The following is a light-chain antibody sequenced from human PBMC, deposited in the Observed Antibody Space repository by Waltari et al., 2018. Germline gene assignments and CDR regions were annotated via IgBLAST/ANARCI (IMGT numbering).Light chain of an antibody. V-gene: IGKV1-5*03. J-gene: IGKJ2*03. CDR3: QQYDTYYS. CDR2: KAS. Sequence: DIQLTQSPSTLSASVGDRVTITCRAIQTISDWLAWYQQKSGKAPKLLIYKASNLKSGVPSRFSGSGSGTEFTLTITSLQPEDFATYYCQQYDTYYSFGQGTKVEIK. CDR1: QTISDW.